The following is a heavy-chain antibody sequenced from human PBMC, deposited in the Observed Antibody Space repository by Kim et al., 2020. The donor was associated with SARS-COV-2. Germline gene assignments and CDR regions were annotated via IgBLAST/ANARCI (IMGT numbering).Heavy chain of an antibody. CDR3: ASTPHSAIAVADFRDY. J-gene: IGHJ4*02. CDR1: GGSISSSSYY. Sequence: SETLSLTCTVSGGSISSSSYYWGWIRQPPGKGLEWIGSIYYSGSTYYNPSLKSRVTISVDTSKNQFSLKLSSVTAADTAVYYCASTPHSAIAVADFRDYWGQGTLVTVSS. CDR2: IYYSGST. D-gene: IGHD6-19*01. V-gene: IGHV4-39*01.